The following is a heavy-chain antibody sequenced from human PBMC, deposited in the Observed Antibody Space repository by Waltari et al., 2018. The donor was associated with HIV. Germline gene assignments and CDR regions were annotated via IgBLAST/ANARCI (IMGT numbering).Heavy chain of an antibody. CDR3: ARIAYDSSGYGWFDP. CDR1: GFTFRSSW. Sequence: EVQLVESGGGLVPPGGSLRLSCAASGFTFRSSWMHWVRQAPGKGLVWVSRINGDGSTTSYADSVKGRFTISRDNAKNTLYLQMNSLRAEDTAVYYCARIAYDSSGYGWFDPWGQGTLVTVSS. V-gene: IGHV3-74*01. D-gene: IGHD3-22*01. J-gene: IGHJ5*02. CDR2: INGDGSTT.